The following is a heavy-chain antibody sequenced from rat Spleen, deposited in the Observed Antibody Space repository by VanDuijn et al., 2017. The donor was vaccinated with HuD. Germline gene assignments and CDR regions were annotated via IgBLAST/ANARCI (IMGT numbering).Heavy chain of an antibody. Sequence: EVQLQESGPGLVKPSQSLSLTCSVTGYSITSGYGWNWIRKFPGNKMEWVGHMTNSGIASYNPSLKSRISITRDTSKNQFFLQLYSVTPEDTATYYCARSDGTHYYLPFIYWGQGTLVTVSS. D-gene: IGHD1-12*02. CDR3: ARSDGTHYYLPFIY. CDR1: GYSITSGY. V-gene: IGHV3-1*01. CDR2: MTNSGIA. J-gene: IGHJ3*01.